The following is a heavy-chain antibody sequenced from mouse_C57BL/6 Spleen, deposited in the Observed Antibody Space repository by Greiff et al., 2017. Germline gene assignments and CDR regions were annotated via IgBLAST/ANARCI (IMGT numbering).Heavy chain of an antibody. D-gene: IGHD1-1*02. Sequence: QVQLQQPGAELVRPGTSVKLSCKASGYTFTSYWMHWVKQRPGQGLEWIGVIDPSDSYTNYNQKFKGKATLTVDTSSSTAYMQLSSLTSEDSAVYYCARNGGFDYWGQGTTLTVAS. CDR3: ARNGGFDY. CDR1: GYTFTSYW. J-gene: IGHJ2*01. V-gene: IGHV1-59*01. CDR2: IDPSDSYT.